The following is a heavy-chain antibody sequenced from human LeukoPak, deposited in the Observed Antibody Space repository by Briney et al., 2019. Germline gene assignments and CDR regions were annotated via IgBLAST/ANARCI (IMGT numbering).Heavy chain of an antibody. Sequence: SETLSLTCTVSGGSISSYYWSWVRQPPGKGLEWIGYIYYSGSTNYNPSLKSRVTISVDTSKNQFSLKLSSVTAADTAVYYCAREGFLRMGIVGATGWFDPWGQGTLVTVSS. CDR2: IYYSGST. CDR1: GGSISSYY. J-gene: IGHJ5*02. V-gene: IGHV4-59*01. D-gene: IGHD1-26*01. CDR3: AREGFLRMGIVGATGWFDP.